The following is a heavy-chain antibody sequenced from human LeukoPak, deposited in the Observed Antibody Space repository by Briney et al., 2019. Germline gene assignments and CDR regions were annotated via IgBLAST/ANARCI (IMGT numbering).Heavy chain of an antibody. CDR1: GDSISRSTYY. CDR2: VYYGRSP. CDR3: ARSSGTGTFSY. V-gene: IGHV4-39*02. D-gene: IGHD6-25*01. J-gene: IGHJ4*02. Sequence: SETLSLTCTVSGDSISRSTYYWAWIRQPPGKGLEWIGSVYYGRSPYFNPSLESRATISVDTSKNHFSLKMSSVTAADMAVYYCARSSGTGTFSYWGQGTLVTVSS.